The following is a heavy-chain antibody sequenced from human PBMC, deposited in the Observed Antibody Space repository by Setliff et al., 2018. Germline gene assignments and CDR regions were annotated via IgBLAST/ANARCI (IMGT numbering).Heavy chain of an antibody. Sequence: PGGSLRLSCEAPGFMFSQSWMRWVRQPPGKEVVWVSSINADGTITNYADSVKGRFTISRDNAKNTVYLEMNRLRGEDAAVYDCARGGRGLIYTGGQGTQVTVSS. V-gene: IGHV3-74*01. CDR1: GFMFSQSW. J-gene: IGHJ4*02. D-gene: IGHD2-21*01. CDR3: ARGGRGLIYT. CDR2: INADGTIT.